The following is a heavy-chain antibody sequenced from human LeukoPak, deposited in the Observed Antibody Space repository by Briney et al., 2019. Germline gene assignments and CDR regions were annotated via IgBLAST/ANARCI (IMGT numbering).Heavy chain of an antibody. CDR1: GGTFSSYA. V-gene: IGHV1-69*04. D-gene: IGHD3-22*01. J-gene: IGHJ3*02. CDR2: IIPILGIA. CDR3: ARDLSYYYDSSGYYGPNAFDI. Sequence: SVKVSCKASGGTFSSYAISWVRQVPGQGLEWMGRIIPILGIANYAQKFQGRVTITADKPTSTAYMELSSLRSEDTAVYYCARDLSYYYDSSGYYGPNAFDIWGQGTMVTVSS.